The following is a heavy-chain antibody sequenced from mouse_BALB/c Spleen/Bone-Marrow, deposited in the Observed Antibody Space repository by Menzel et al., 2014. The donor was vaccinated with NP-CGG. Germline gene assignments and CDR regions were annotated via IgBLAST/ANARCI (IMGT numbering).Heavy chain of an antibody. D-gene: IGHD2-14*01. CDR3: AGRYDDFDY. V-gene: IGHV1S56*01. Sequence: VQLQQSGAELVKPGASVKLSCKASGYTFTSYDINWVRQRPEQGLVWIGWIFPGDGSTKYNEKFKGKATLTTDKSSTTAYMQLSRLTSEDSAVYFSAGRYDDFDYWGQGTTLTVSS. J-gene: IGHJ2*01. CDR1: GYTFTSYD. CDR2: IFPGDGST.